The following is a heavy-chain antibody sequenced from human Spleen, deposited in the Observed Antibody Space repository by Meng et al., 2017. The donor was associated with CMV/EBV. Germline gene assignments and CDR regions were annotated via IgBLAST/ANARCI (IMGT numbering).Heavy chain of an antibody. V-gene: IGHV1-69*05. CDR3: ARDRAPPGYCRRTSCPQGFYYYGLDV. J-gene: IGHJ6*02. CDR1: GGTFSSYS. Sequence: SVKVSCKASGGTFSSYSISWVRQAPGQGLEWMGGVNPIFGAPNYAQKFQGRVTIFTDESTSTAYMDLSSLRFDDTAVYYCARDRAPPGYCRRTSCPQGFYYYGLDVWGQGTTVTVSS. D-gene: IGHD2-2*01. CDR2: VNPIFGAP.